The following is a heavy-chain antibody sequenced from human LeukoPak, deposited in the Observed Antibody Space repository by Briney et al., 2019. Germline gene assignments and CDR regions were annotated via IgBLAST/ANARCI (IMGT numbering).Heavy chain of an antibody. CDR3: ARPSSPP. Sequence: GESLKISCKGSGYIFATSWIGWVRQTPVKGLEWMGIIYPRDSDTRYSPSFQGQVTISVDKSINTAYLQWSSLKASDTAMYYCARPSSPPWGQGTLVTASS. CDR1: GYIFATSW. J-gene: IGHJ5*02. V-gene: IGHV5-51*01. CDR2: IYPRDSDT. D-gene: IGHD3-16*02.